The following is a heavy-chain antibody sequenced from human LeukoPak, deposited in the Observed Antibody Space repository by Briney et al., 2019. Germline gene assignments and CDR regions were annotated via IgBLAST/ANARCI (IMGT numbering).Heavy chain of an antibody. CDR3: AKARGASYGTYYFDY. CDR1: GLTFSIYA. V-gene: IGHV3-23*01. Sequence: GGSLRPSCAASGLTFSIYAMNWVRQAPGKGLGWVSISGSGGDTYYADSVKGRFTISRGNSKNTLYLQMNSLRAEDTDVYYCAKARGASYGTYYFDYWGQGTLVTVSS. CDR2: SGSGGDT. D-gene: IGHD1-26*01. J-gene: IGHJ4*02.